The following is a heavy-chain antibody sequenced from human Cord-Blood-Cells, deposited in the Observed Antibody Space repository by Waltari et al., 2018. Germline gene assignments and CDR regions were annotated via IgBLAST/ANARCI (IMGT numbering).Heavy chain of an antibody. J-gene: IGHJ4*02. CDR3: ASPRPIPYQYSGYERGFDY. Sequence: QVQLVQSGAEVKKPGASVKVSCKASGYTFTGYYMHWVRQAPGQGLEWMGWINPNSGGTNYAQKVQGRVTITRDTSISTAYMELRRLRSDDTAVYYCASPRPIPYQYSGYERGFDYWGQGTLVTVSS. CDR1: GYTFTGYY. CDR2: INPNSGGT. D-gene: IGHD5-12*01. V-gene: IGHV1-2*02.